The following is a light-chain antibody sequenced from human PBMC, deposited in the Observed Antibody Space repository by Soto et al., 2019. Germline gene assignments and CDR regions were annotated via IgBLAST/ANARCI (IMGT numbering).Light chain of an antibody. CDR1: QSISSSY. CDR3: QQYGSSSWT. CDR2: GAS. J-gene: IGKJ1*01. V-gene: IGKV3-20*01. Sequence: EIVLTQSPATLSSFPGDRVTLSCRASQSISSSYLAWYQQKPGQAPRLLIYGASSRATGIPDRFSGSGSGTDFTLTISRLEPEDFAVYYCQQYGSSSWTFGQGTKVDIK.